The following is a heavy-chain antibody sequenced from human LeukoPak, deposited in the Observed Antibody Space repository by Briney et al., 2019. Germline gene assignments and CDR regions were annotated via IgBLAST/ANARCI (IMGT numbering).Heavy chain of an antibody. Sequence: ASVKVSCKTSGYIFTDNYIHWVRQAPGQGLEWMGWLNPKSGVTKNAQNFQGRVTMTRDRSTDTVTMELSSLTSDDTAVYYCARTLYDVLSGFDFWGQGTLVTVSA. CDR2: LNPKSGVT. CDR1: GYIFTDNY. V-gene: IGHV1-2*02. CDR3: ARTLYDVLSGFDF. J-gene: IGHJ4*01. D-gene: IGHD3-3*01.